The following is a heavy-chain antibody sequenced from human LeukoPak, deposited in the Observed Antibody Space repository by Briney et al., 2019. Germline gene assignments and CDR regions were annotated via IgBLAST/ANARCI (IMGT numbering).Heavy chain of an antibody. D-gene: IGHD3-9*01. Sequence: PSETLSLTCTVSGGSISSGGYYWSWIRQHPGKGLEWIGYIYHSGSTYYNPSLKSRVTISVDTSKNQFSLKLSSVTAADTAVYYCAATPRYFDWLLLDYWGQGTLVTVSS. CDR1: GGSISSGGYY. CDR2: IYHSGST. J-gene: IGHJ4*02. V-gene: IGHV4-31*03. CDR3: AATPRYFDWLLLDY.